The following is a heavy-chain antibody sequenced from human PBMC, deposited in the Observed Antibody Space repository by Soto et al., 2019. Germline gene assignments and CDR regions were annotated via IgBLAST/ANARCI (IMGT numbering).Heavy chain of an antibody. CDR1: GYTFTSYD. CDR2: MNPNTCNT. D-gene: IGHD6-13*01. J-gene: IGHJ1*01. V-gene: IGHV1-8*01. CDR3: ASGQAAGTEYFQV. Sequence: ASVKVSCKASGYTFTSYDINWLRQATGPGLEWMGLMNPNTCNTGYAQRFQGRVTMTRSTSVGTAYMELSSLRSEDTAVYYSASGQAAGTEYFQVWGQGTLVTVSS.